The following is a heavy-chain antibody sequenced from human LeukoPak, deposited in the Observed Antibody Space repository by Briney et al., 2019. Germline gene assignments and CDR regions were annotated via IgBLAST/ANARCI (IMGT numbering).Heavy chain of an antibody. J-gene: IGHJ4*02. CDR3: ARGLATAGAY. Sequence: GGSLRLSCAASGFTFSSYWMNWVRQAPGKGLEWVANIDQDGSEKYYVDSVKGRFTISRDNAKSSAFLQMNSLRAEDTALYYCARGLATAGAYWGQGTLVTVSS. V-gene: IGHV3-7*01. CDR2: IDQDGSEK. CDR1: GFTFSSYW. D-gene: IGHD6-13*01.